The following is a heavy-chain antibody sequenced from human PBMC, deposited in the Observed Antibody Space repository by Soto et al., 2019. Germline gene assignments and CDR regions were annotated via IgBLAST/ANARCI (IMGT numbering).Heavy chain of an antibody. V-gene: IGHV1-18*01. Sequence: ATVKVSCRASGYSFTSYGISWERESPGQGLEWIGWVSGYDAETIYVQKFQGRVTMTTDTSTSTAHMELRSLRYDDTAVSYCVRSLPTVTSSPGSSDLAGWGQGTVVTV. CDR1: GYSFTSYG. D-gene: IGHD6-25*01. CDR2: VSGYDAET. J-gene: IGHJ4*02. CDR3: VRSLPTVTSSPGSSDLAG.